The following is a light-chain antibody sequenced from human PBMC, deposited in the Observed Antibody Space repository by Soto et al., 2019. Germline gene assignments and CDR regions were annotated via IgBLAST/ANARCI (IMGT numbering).Light chain of an antibody. CDR3: RSYISNSTGV. Sequence: QAVVTQPASVSGSPGQSVTISCTGTSSDVCGYNYVSWYQQHTGKAPKLMIYDVSNRPSGVSNRFSGSKSGNTASLTISGLQAEDEADYYCRSYISNSTGVFGGGTKLTVL. V-gene: IGLV2-14*01. CDR2: DVS. CDR1: SSDVCGYNY. J-gene: IGLJ3*02.